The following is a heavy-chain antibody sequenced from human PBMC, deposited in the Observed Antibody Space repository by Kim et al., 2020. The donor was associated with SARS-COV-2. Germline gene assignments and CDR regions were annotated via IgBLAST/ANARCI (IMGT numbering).Heavy chain of an antibody. CDR1: RFTFSNAW. Sequence: GGSLRLSCAGSRFTFSNAWLSWVRQAPGKGLEWVGHIKSKIDGGTTDYAAPVKGRFTISRDDSKNTLYLQMSSLQTEDTAVYYCTTFPVRGLSAFDICG. V-gene: IGHV3-15*01. J-gene: IGHJ3*02. D-gene: IGHD6-19*01. CDR2: IKSKIDGGTT. CDR3: TTFPVRGLSAFDI.